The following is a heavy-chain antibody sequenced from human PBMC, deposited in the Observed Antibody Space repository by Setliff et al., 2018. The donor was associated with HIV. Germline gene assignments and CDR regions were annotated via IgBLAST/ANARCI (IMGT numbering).Heavy chain of an antibody. V-gene: IGHV4-4*09. CDR1: GGSISTYY. CDR3: ARGESSTWDLAEHFQH. CDR2: INTRGST. D-gene: IGHD2-2*01. Sequence: PSETLSLTCTVSGGSISTYYWSWIRQPPGKGLEWIGYINTRGSTNYNPSLKSRVTISVDTSKNQFSLKLSSVTAADTAVYHCARGESSTWDLAEHFQHWGHGTLVTVSS. J-gene: IGHJ1*01.